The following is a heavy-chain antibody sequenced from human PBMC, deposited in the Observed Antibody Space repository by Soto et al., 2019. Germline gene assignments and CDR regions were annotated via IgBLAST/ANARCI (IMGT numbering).Heavy chain of an antibody. Sequence: QVQLVQSGAEVKKPGASVKVSCKASGYTFTSYGISWVRQAPGQGLEWMGWISAYNGNTNYAQKLQGRVTMTTYTPTGTAYMELRSRRSDDTAVYYCARTGYSSSWGGSYFDYWGQGTLVTVSS. CDR1: GYTFTSYG. CDR2: ISAYNGNT. V-gene: IGHV1-18*01. CDR3: ARTGYSSSWGGSYFDY. J-gene: IGHJ4*02. D-gene: IGHD6-13*01.